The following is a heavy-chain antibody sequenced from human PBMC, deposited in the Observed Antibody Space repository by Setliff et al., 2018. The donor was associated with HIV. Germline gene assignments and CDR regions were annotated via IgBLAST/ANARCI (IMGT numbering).Heavy chain of an antibody. Sequence: SETLSLTCTVSGGSIPSNIYYWGWIRQAPGKGLEWIGSVSNSGITFYNPSLKSRVTISVDTSENQFSLNLKSVTAADTSIYFCARGPRPDYSGSGNYGFLDVWGRGTVVTVSS. J-gene: IGHJ2*01. V-gene: IGHV4-39*01. D-gene: IGHD3-10*01. CDR1: GGSIPSNIYY. CDR3: ARGPRPDYSGSGNYGFLDV. CDR2: VSNSGIT.